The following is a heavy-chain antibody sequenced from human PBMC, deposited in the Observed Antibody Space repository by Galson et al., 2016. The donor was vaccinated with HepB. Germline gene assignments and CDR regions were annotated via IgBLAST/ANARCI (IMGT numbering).Heavy chain of an antibody. CDR3: AKERIAGITLDRGVMTSRLADV. D-gene: IGHD3-10*01. J-gene: IGHJ6*02. V-gene: IGHV3-33*06. CDR2: IWYDGSNK. CDR1: GFIFSNYG. Sequence: SLRLSCAASGFIFSNYGMHWVRQAPGKGLEWVAVIWYDGSNKYYAVSVRGRFNISRDNSKNTLYLQMHSPRAEDTAVYYCAKERIAGITLDRGVMTSRLADVWGQGTTVTVSS.